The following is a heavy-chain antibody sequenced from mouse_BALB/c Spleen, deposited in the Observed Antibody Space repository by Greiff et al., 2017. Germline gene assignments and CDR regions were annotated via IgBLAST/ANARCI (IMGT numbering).Heavy chain of an antibody. CDR3: ARGYYYDYPWFAY. Sequence: VQLKESGGGLVQPGGSLKLSCAASGFTFSSYGMSWVRQTPDKRLELVATINSNGGSTYYPDSVKGRFTISRDNAKNTLYLQMSSLKSEDTAMYYCARGYYYDYPWFAYWGQGTLVTVSA. CDR2: INSNGGST. V-gene: IGHV5-6-3*01. CDR1: GFTFSSYG. J-gene: IGHJ3*01. D-gene: IGHD2-4*01.